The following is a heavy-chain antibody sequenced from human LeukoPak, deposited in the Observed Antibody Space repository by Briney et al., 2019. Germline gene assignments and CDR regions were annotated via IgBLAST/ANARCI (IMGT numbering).Heavy chain of an antibody. CDR2: IYYSGNT. CDR1: GGSVSSYY. J-gene: IGHJ4*02. D-gene: IGHD3-10*01. Sequence: PSETLSLTCTVSGGSVSSYYCSWFRQPPGKGLEWIGYIYYSGNTNYNPSLKSRVTISVDTSKNQFSLKLSSVTAADTAVYYCARWAPSGGFDYWGQGTLVTVSS. V-gene: IGHV4-59*02. CDR3: ARWAPSGGFDY.